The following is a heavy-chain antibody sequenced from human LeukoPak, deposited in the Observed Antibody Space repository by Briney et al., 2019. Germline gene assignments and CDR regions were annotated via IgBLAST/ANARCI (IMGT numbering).Heavy chain of an antibody. CDR1: GGSISSGGYS. J-gene: IGHJ3*02. D-gene: IGHD3-22*01. CDR2: IYHSGST. V-gene: IGHV4-30-2*01. CDR3: AREEVITGAFDI. Sequence: SQTLSLTCAVSGGSISSGGYSWSWIRQPPGKGLEWIGYIYHSGSTYYNPSLKSRVTISVDRSKNQFPLKLSSVTAADTAVYYCAREEVITGAFDIWGQGTMVTVSS.